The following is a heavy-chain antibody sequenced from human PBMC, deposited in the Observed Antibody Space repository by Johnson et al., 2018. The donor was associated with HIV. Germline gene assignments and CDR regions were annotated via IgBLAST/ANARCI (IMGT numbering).Heavy chain of an antibody. Sequence: VQLVESGGGVVQPGGSLRLSCAASGFTFSSYGMHWVRQAPGKGLEYVSAISSNGGSTYYADSVKGRFTISRDNSKNTLYLQMDSLRAEDMAVYYCASGWGIVVSDAFDIWGQGTMVTVSS. D-gene: IGHD6-19*01. CDR2: ISSNGGST. CDR1: GFTFSSYG. J-gene: IGHJ3*02. V-gene: IGHV3-64*07. CDR3: ASGWGIVVSDAFDI.